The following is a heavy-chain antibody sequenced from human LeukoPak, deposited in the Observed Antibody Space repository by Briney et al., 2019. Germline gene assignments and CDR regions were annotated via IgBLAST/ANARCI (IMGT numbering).Heavy chain of an antibody. Sequence: PSETLSLTCTVSGGSISSYYWSWIRQHPGKDLEWIGYIYYSGSTYYNPSLKSRVTISVDTSKDQFSLRLSSVTAADTAVYYCAREGEIAARNYGMDVWGQGTTVTVSS. CDR2: IYYSGST. D-gene: IGHD6-6*01. CDR1: GGSISSYY. CDR3: AREGEIAARNYGMDV. V-gene: IGHV4-59*06. J-gene: IGHJ6*02.